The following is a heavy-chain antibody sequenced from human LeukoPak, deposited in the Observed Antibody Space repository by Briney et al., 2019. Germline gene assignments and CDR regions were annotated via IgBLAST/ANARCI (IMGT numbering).Heavy chain of an antibody. V-gene: IGHV4-4*07. Sequence: PSETLSLTCTVSGGSIGSYYWNWIRQPAGKGREWIGRIYSSGSTNYNPSRKGRVTMSVDTSNNQSSLRLSSVTAADTAIYYCAITYYHDSSGSSDAFDFWGQGTMVTVSS. CDR3: AITYYHDSSGSSDAFDF. CDR2: IYSSGST. D-gene: IGHD3-22*01. CDR1: GGSIGSYY. J-gene: IGHJ3*01.